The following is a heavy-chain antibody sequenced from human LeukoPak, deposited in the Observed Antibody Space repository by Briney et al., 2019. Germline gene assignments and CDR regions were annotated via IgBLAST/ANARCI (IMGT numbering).Heavy chain of an antibody. D-gene: IGHD6-19*01. CDR3: AKDFFVGSSGWYGWFDP. Sequence: GGSLRLSCAASGFTFSSYAMSWVRQAPGKGLEWVSAISGSGGSTYYADSVKGRFTISRDNSKNTLYLQMNSLRAEDTAVYYCAKDFFVGSSGWYGWFDPWGQGTLVTASS. V-gene: IGHV3-23*01. CDR2: ISGSGGST. J-gene: IGHJ5*02. CDR1: GFTFSSYA.